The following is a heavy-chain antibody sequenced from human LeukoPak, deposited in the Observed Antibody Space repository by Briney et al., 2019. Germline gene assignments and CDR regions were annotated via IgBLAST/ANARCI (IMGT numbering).Heavy chain of an antibody. D-gene: IGHD2-15*01. Sequence: GGSLRLSCAASGFTFSSYAMSWVRQAPGKGLEWVSVIYSGGSTYYADSVKGRFTISRDNSKNTLYLQMNSLRAEDTAVYYCARPQEEVVVAATHYDYYYGMDVWGQGTTVTVSS. CDR2: IYSGGST. J-gene: IGHJ6*02. CDR3: ARPQEEVVVAATHYDYYYGMDV. V-gene: IGHV3-66*04. CDR1: GFTFSSYA.